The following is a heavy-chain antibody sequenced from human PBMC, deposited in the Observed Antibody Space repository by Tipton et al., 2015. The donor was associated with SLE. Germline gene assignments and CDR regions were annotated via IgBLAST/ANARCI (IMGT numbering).Heavy chain of an antibody. Sequence: GSLRLSCAASGFTFSSYPMSWVRQAPGKGLEWVSAISGSGGSTYYADSVKGRFTISRDNAKNSLYLQMNSLRAEDTALYYCAKDQAVAGHDAFDIWGQGTMVTVSS. CDR3: AKDQAVAGHDAFDI. CDR1: GFTFSSYP. CDR2: ISGSGGST. D-gene: IGHD6-19*01. V-gene: IGHV3-23*01. J-gene: IGHJ3*02.